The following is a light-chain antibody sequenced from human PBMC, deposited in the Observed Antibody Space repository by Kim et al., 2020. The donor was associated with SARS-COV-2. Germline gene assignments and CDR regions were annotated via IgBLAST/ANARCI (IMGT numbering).Light chain of an antibody. J-gene: IGLJ3*02. CDR3: QVWDTFSDHPV. V-gene: IGLV3-21*04. CDR1: NMGSKR. CDR2: YDD. Sequence: APGKTARMSCGGDNMGSKRLRWYQKKSGQAPILVIYYDDGRPSRIRVRFSGSNSGNTATLTISSVEAGDEADYYCQVWDTFSDHPVFGGGTKLTVL.